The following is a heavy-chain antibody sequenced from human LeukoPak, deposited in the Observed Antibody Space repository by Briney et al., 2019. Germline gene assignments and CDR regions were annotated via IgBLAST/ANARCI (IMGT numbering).Heavy chain of an antibody. CDR1: GYSISSGYY. D-gene: IGHD3-16*01. CDR2: IYHSGRT. CDR3: ARGGGVMSSTPY. Sequence: PSETLSLTCTVSGYSISSGYYWGWIRPPPGKGLEWIGSIYHSGRTYYNPSLKSRVTISVDTSKNQFSLKLSSVTAADTAVYYCARGGGVMSSTPYWGQGTLVTVSS. J-gene: IGHJ4*02. V-gene: IGHV4-38-2*02.